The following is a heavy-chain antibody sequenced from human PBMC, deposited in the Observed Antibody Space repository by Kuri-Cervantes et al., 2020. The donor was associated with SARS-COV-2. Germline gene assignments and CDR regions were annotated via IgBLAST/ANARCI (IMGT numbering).Heavy chain of an antibody. CDR3: ARFSGSSGWYPGRYYYYMDV. J-gene: IGHJ6*03. Sequence: GESLKISCAASGFTFSSYWMSWVRQAPGKGLEWVANIKQDGSEKYYVDSVKGRFTISRDNAKNSLYLQMNSLRAEDTAVYYCARFSGSSGWYPGRYYYYMDVWGKGTTVTVSS. D-gene: IGHD6-13*01. CDR1: GFTFSSYW. V-gene: IGHV3-7*01. CDR2: IKQDGSEK.